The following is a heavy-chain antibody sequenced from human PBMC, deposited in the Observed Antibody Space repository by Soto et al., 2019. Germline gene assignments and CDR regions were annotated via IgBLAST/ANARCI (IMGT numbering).Heavy chain of an antibody. CDR3: ARDKSITMVPDY. CDR1: GFTFSSYW. Sequence: GGSLRLSCAASGFTFSSYWMHWVRQAPGKGPVWVSHINIDGTGTTYADSVKGRFTVSRDNAKNTLYLQMNSLRAEDTAVYYCARDKSITMVPDYWGEGTLVTVSS. D-gene: IGHD3-10*01. V-gene: IGHV3-74*01. J-gene: IGHJ4*02. CDR2: INIDGTGT.